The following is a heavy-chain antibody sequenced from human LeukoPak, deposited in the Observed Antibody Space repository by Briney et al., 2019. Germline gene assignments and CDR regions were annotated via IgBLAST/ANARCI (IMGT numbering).Heavy chain of an antibody. CDR3: AKRRDSSGCNDY. D-gene: IGHD3-22*01. CDR2: ISDTDGDT. Sequence: PGGSLRLSCTASGFTFRTYAMRWVRQAPGEGLEWVSGISDTDGDTYYADSVKGRFTIFRDNSKNTLYLQMNSLRDEDTAIYYCAKRRDSSGCNDYWGQGIQVTVSS. J-gene: IGHJ4*02. CDR1: GFTFRTYA. V-gene: IGHV3-23*01.